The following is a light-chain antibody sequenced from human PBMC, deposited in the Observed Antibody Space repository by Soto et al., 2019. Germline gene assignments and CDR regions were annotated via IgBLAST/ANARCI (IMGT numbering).Light chain of an antibody. V-gene: IGLV2-23*01. J-gene: IGLJ2*01. CDR2: EGS. CDR3: CSYAGSSTWVV. CDR1: SSDVGSYNL. Sequence: QSVLTQPASVSGSPGQWITISCTGTSSDVGSYNLVSWYQQHPGKAPKLMIYEGSKRPSGVSNRFSGSKSGNTASLTISGLQAEDEADYYCCSYAGSSTWVVFGGGTKLTVL.